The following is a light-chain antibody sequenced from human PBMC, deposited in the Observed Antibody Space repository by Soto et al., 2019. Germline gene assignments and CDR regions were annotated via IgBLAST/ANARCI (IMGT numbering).Light chain of an antibody. CDR2: DAS. V-gene: IGKV1-5*01. CDR3: QQYESHFRT. J-gene: IGKJ2*01. Sequence: DIQMTQSPSTLSASVGDRVTLTCRVSQSIGSWLAWYQQKPGKAPMLLIYDASKLESGVPPRFSGSGSGTDFTLAINGLQPDDFATYYCQQYESHFRTFGQGTKLEIK. CDR1: QSIGSW.